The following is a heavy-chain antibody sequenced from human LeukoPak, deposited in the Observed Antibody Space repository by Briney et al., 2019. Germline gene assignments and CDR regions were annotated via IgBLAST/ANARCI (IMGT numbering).Heavy chain of an antibody. V-gene: IGHV4-59*01. Sequence: SETLSLTCTVSGGSIFSYYWSWIRQSPGKGLEWIGYVYNGGSTNYNPSLKSRVTILVDTSKNQFSLKLSSVTAADTAVYYCARDRFSDAFDIWGQGTMVTVSS. CDR3: ARDRFSDAFDI. J-gene: IGHJ3*02. CDR1: GGSIFSYY. CDR2: VYNGGST.